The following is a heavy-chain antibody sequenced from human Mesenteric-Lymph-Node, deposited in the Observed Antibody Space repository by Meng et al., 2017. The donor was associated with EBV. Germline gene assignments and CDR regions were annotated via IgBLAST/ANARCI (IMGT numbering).Heavy chain of an antibody. Sequence: PECGHGLVKPSQTLPPPCAVFGRPISNVRYSWSWLRQPPGNGLEWIGYIYHSGSTYSNPSLKSRVTISVDRSKNQFSLKLNSVTAADTAVYYCARASVYGDYDNWFDPWGQGTLVTVSS. D-gene: IGHD4-17*01. V-gene: IGHV4-30-2*01. CDR3: ARASVYGDYDNWFDP. J-gene: IGHJ5*02. CDR1: GRPISNVRYS. CDR2: IYHSGST.